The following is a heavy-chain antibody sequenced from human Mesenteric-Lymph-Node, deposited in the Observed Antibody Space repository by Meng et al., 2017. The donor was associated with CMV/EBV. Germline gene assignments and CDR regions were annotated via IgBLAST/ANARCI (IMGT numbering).Heavy chain of an antibody. CDR3: AKGGYSTKGPIDY. D-gene: IGHD4-11*01. CDR1: GYTFTNYY. CDR2: INLSGGST. J-gene: IGHJ4*02. Sequence: KASGYTFTNYYMHWVRQAPGQGLEWMGIINLSGGSTSYPQKFQGRVTMTRDTTTSTVYMELSSLRFEDTAVYYCAKGGYSTKGPIDYWGQGTLVTVSS. V-gene: IGHV1-46*01.